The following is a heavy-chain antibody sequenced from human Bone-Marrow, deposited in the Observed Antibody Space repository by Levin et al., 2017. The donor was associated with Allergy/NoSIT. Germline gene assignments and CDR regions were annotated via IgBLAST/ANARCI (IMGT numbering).Heavy chain of an antibody. Sequence: ASVKVSCKASGYTFTGYYMHWVRQAPGQGLEWMGWINPNSGGTNYAQKFQGRVTMTRDTSISTAYMELSRLRSDDTAVYYCARVYGSGSYYNGPGMDVWGQGTTVTVSS. D-gene: IGHD3-10*01. CDR1: GYTFTGYY. V-gene: IGHV1-2*02. CDR3: ARVYGSGSYYNGPGMDV. CDR2: INPNSGGT. J-gene: IGHJ6*02.